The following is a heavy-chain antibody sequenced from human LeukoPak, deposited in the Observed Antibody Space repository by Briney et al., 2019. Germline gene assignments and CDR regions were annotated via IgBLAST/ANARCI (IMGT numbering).Heavy chain of an antibody. J-gene: IGHJ6*02. CDR2: IWYDGSNK. CDR3: ARDYGYGDYEYYGMDV. D-gene: IGHD4-17*01. V-gene: IGHV3-33*01. Sequence: PGGSLRLSCAASGFTFSNYGMHWVRQAPGKGLEWVAVIWYDGSNKYYADSVKGRFTISRDNSKNTLYLQMNSLRAEDTAVYYCARDYGYGDYEYYGMDVWGQGTTVTVSS. CDR1: GFTFSNYG.